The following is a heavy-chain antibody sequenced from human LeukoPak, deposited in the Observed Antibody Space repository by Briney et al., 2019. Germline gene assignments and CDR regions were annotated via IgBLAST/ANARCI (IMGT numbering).Heavy chain of an antibody. D-gene: IGHD6-13*01. J-gene: IGHJ4*02. CDR2: INSNGRNI. Sequence: GGSLRLSCAASGFSFSSYEMNWVRQAPGKGLEWISYINSNGRNIYYADSVKGRFTISRDNAKNSLYLQMNSLRAEDTAVYYCARDFEFGSAAGTPNWGQGTLVTVSS. CDR3: ARDFEFGSAAGTPN. CDR1: GFSFSSYE. V-gene: IGHV3-48*03.